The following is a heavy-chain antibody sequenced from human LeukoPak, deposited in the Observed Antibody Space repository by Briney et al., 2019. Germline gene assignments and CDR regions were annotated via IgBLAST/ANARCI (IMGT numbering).Heavy chain of an antibody. CDR3: ASELPSSSWYDY. D-gene: IGHD6-13*01. CDR2: IKKDGSEK. CDR1: GFAFGDFW. V-gene: IGHV3-7*01. J-gene: IGHJ4*02. Sequence: GGSLRLSCAASGFAFGDFWMTWVRRAPGRGLEWVANIKKDGSEKYYVASVRGRFTISRDNAKNSLYLQMNSLRAEDTAVYYCASELPSSSWYDYWGQGTLVTVSS.